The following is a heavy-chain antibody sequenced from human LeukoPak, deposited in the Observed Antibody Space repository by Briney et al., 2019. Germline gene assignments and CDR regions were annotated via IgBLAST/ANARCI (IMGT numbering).Heavy chain of an antibody. CDR1: GFVFSNYW. CDR2: IKEDGSVI. Sequence: GGSLRLSCLGSGFVFSNYWMTWLRQAPGEGLEWVANIKEDGSVIYYADSVKGRFTISRDNAKNSVYLQMNSLKVEDTALYYCATGRWFGEFAGSAFEDWGQGTLVTVSS. CDR3: ATGRWFGEFAGSAFED. D-gene: IGHD3-10*01. V-gene: IGHV3-7*01. J-gene: IGHJ4*02.